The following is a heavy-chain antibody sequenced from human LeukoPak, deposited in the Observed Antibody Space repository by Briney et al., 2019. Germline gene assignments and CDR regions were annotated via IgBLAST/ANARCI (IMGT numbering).Heavy chain of an antibody. V-gene: IGHV3-21*01. CDR3: ARGLWFGESDY. CDR2: ISSSSSYI. D-gene: IGHD3-10*01. Sequence: GGSLRLSCAASGFTFSSYSMNWVRQAPGKGLEWVSSISSSSSYIYYADSVKGRFTISRDNAKNSLYLQMNSLRAEATAVYYCARGLWFGESDYWGQGTLVTVSS. J-gene: IGHJ4*02. CDR1: GFTFSSYS.